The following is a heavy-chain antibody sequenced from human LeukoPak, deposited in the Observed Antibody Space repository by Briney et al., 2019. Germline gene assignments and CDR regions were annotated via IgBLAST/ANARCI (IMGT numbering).Heavy chain of an antibody. D-gene: IGHD6-13*01. CDR2: ISSSSSYI. J-gene: IGHJ3*02. Sequence: GGSLRLSCAASGFTFSSYNMNWVRQAPGKGLEWVSSISSSSSYIYYADSVKGRFTISRDNAKNSLYLQMNSLRAEDTAVYYCARATDRYSSSWQLFPGGGVQGWPGIWGQGTMVTVSS. V-gene: IGHV3-21*01. CDR1: GFTFSSYN. CDR3: ARATDRYSSSWQLFPGGGVQGWPGI.